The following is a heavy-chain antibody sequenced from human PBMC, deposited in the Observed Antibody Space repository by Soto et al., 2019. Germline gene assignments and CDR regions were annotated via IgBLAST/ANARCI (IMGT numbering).Heavy chain of an antibody. Sequence: QVQLQESGPGLVKPSQTLSLTCTVSVASISSGGYYWSWIRQHPGEGLVWIGYIYYSGSTSYNPSLKSRVTISVDTSKNQFSLKLSSVTDADTAVYYCARESKYDTSGYPPWFAPWGQGTLVTVSS. CDR3: ARESKYDTSGYPPWFAP. V-gene: IGHV4-31*03. CDR1: VASISSGGYY. CDR2: IYYSGST. D-gene: IGHD3-22*01. J-gene: IGHJ5*02.